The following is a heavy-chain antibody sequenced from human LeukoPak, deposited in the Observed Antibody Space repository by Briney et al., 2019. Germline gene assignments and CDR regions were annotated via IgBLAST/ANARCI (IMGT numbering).Heavy chain of an antibody. CDR1: GGTFSSYA. V-gene: IGHV1-69*06. D-gene: IGHD5-18*01. Sequence: ASVKVSCKASGGTFSSYAISWVRQAPGQGLEWMGGIIPIFGTANYAQKFQGRVTITADKSTSTAYMELSSLRSEDTAVYYCASFTAMASYYYYYMDVWGKGTTVTVSS. J-gene: IGHJ6*03. CDR3: ASFTAMASYYYYYMDV. CDR2: IIPIFGTA.